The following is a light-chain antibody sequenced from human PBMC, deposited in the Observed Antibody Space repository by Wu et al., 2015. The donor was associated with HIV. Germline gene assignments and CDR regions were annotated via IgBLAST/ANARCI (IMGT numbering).Light chain of an antibody. CDR1: QGISNY. J-gene: IGKJ1*01. CDR3: QKYKQSPPGP. V-gene: IGKV1-27*01. CDR2: AAS. Sequence: DIQMTQSPSSLSASVGDRVTITCRASQGISNYLAWYQQKPGKVPKLLIYAASTLQSGVPSRFSGSGSGTDFTLTISSLQPEDVATYYCQKYKQSPPGPFGQGTKVEIK.